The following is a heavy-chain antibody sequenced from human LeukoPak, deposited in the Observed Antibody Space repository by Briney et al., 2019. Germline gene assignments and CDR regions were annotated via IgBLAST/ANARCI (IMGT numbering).Heavy chain of an antibody. CDR2: INSEGTYT. Sequence: GGSLRLSCAASGFPFSTYWMDWVRQAPGKGLVWVTRINSEGTYTTYADSVKGRFTISRDNAKNTLYLQMDTLRAEDTAVYYCARARFKSDYWGQGTLVSVSS. CDR1: GFPFSTYW. V-gene: IGHV3-74*01. CDR3: ARARFKSDY. J-gene: IGHJ4*02. D-gene: IGHD3-3*01.